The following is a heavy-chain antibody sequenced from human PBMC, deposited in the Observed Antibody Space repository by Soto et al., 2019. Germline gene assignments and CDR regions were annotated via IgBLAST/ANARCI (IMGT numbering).Heavy chain of an antibody. V-gene: IGHV3-7*05. J-gene: IGHJ3*02. CDR2: INRDGSKK. D-gene: IGHD6-13*01. CDR3: ARDVSPGSSSLYLDAFDI. CDR1: GFTLSAYW. Sequence: EVQLEESGGDLVQPGGSLRLSCAASGFTLSAYWMTWVRQAPGRGLEWVANINRDGSKKSYLASVRGRFTISRDNVGNSLYLQMDSLRADDTALYYCARDVSPGSSSLYLDAFDIWGQGTNGHRLF.